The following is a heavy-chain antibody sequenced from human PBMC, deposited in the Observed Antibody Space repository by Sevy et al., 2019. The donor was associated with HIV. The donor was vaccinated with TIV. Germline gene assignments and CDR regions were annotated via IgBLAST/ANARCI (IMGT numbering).Heavy chain of an antibody. CDR2: ISSSSSYI. Sequence: GGSLRLSCAASGFTFSSYSMNWVRQAPGKGLEWVSSISSSSSYIYYADSVKGRFTISRDNAKNSLYLQMNSLRAEDTAVYYCARYCSSTSCYSYFDYWGQGTLVTVSS. CDR3: ARYCSSTSCYSYFDY. D-gene: IGHD2-2*01. V-gene: IGHV3-21*01. J-gene: IGHJ4*02. CDR1: GFTFSSYS.